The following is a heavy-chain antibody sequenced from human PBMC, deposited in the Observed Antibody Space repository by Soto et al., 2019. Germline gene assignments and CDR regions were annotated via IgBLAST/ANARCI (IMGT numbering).Heavy chain of an antibody. D-gene: IGHD3-22*01. CDR2: IYPGDSDT. CDR3: ARTSPHYYDSSGYYPYDY. V-gene: IGHV5-51*01. Sequence: GESLKISCKGSGYSFTSYWIGWVRQMPGKGLEWMGIIYPGDSDTRYSPSFQGQVTISADKSISTAYLQWSSLKASDTAMYYCARTSPHYYDSSGYYPYDYWGQGTLVTVSS. CDR1: GYSFTSYW. J-gene: IGHJ4*02.